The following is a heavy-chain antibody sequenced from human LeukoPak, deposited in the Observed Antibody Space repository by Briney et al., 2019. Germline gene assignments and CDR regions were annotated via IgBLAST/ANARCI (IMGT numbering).Heavy chain of an antibody. Sequence: SETLSLTCAVYGGSFSGYYWSWIRQPPGKGLEWIGEINHSGSTNYNPSLKSRVTISVDTSKNQFSLKLSSATAADTAVYYCARLDYYDSRDYWGQGTLVTVSS. V-gene: IGHV4-34*01. D-gene: IGHD3-22*01. CDR2: INHSGST. CDR3: ARLDYYDSRDY. CDR1: GGSFSGYY. J-gene: IGHJ4*02.